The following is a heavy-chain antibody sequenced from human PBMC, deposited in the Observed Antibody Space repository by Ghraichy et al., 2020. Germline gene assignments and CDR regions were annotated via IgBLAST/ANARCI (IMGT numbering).Heavy chain of an antibody. J-gene: IGHJ6*02. D-gene: IGHD2-15*01. CDR2: INHSGST. CDR3: ARAEVVAATPYYYYYYGMDV. V-gene: IGHV4-34*01. CDR1: GGSFSGHY. Sequence: SETLSLTCAVYGGSFSGHYWSWIRQPPGKGLEWIGEINHSGSTNYNPSLKSRVTISVDTSKNQFSLKLSSVTAADTAVYYCARAEVVAATPYYYYYYGMDVWGQGTTVTVSS.